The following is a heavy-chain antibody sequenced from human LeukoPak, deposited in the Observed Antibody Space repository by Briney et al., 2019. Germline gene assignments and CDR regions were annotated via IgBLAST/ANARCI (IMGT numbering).Heavy chain of an antibody. Sequence: PSQTLSLTCTVSGGSIRSGDYYWSWIRQPPGKGLEWIGYIYYSGSTYYNPSLKSRVTISTDTSKNQFSLKLSSVTAADTAMYYCARNSGNYLGWFDPWGQGTLVTVSS. CDR2: IYYSGST. CDR3: ARNSGNYLGWFDP. D-gene: IGHD1-26*01. V-gene: IGHV4-30-4*01. J-gene: IGHJ5*02. CDR1: GGSIRSGDYY.